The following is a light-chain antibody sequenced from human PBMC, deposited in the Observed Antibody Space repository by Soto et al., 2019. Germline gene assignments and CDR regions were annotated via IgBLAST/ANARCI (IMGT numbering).Light chain of an antibody. CDR1: QRVSSTC. J-gene: IGKJ1*01. CDR3: QQYGTSPQT. Sequence: EIVLTQSPGPLSLSPGERATLSCRASQRVSSTCLAWYQQKPGQAPRLLIYGASSRATAIPDRFSGSGSGTDFTLTISRLEPEDFAVYYCQQYGTSPQTFGQGTKVEIK. CDR2: GAS. V-gene: IGKV3-20*01.